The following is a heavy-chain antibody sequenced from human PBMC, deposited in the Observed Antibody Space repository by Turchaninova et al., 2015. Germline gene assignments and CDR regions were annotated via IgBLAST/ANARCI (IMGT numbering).Heavy chain of an antibody. CDR1: GFTFSSYW. CDR3: ARGEYADSGHHNFVDAFDV. V-gene: IGHV3-7*03. D-gene: IGHD1-26*01. CDR2: IKQDGNEK. J-gene: IGHJ3*01. Sequence: LGQSGGGLVHPGGSLRLSCIGSGFTFSSYWMSWVRQAPGKGLEWVANIKQDGNEKYYEDSVKGRFTISRDNAKKSLFLQINWLRAEDTAMYFCARGEYADSGHHNFVDAFDVWGQGTMVTVSS.